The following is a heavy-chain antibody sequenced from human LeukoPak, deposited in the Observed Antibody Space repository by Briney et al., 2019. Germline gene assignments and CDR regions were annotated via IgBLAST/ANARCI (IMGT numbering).Heavy chain of an antibody. J-gene: IGHJ4*02. CDR2: IYTSGST. Sequence: SETLSFTCTVSGGSISSYYWSWIRQPPGKGLEWIGYIYTSGSTNYNPSLKSRVTISVDTSKNQFSLKLSSVTAADTAVHYCARHDLETTLDYWGQGTLVTVSS. V-gene: IGHV4-4*09. CDR1: GGSISSYY. CDR3: ARHDLETTLDY. D-gene: IGHD1-1*01.